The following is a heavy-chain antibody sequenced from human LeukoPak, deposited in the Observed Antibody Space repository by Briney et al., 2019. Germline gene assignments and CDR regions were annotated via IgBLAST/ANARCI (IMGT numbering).Heavy chain of an antibody. CDR2: ISGSGGGI. J-gene: IGHJ4*02. CDR1: GFIFSNYA. Sequence: GGSLRLSCAASGFIFSNYAMNWVRQAPGKGLEWVSVISGSGGGIYYADSVKGRVTISRDNSKNTLYLQMNNPRAEDTAIYYCAKGPRIDYWGQGTLVTVSS. V-gene: IGHV3-23*01. CDR3: AKGPRIDY.